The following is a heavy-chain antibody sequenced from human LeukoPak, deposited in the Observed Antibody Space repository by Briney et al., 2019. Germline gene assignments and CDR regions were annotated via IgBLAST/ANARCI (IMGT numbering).Heavy chain of an antibody. CDR2: VYHSGNT. V-gene: IGHV4-59*08. CDR3: ARYGDYVSFDY. Sequence: SETLSLTCTVSGGSISSHFWSWIRQPPGKGLEWIGYVYHSGNTYYNTSLKSRVTISVDTSKTQFSLRLTSVTAADTAVYYCARYGDYVSFDYWGQGTLVTVSS. CDR1: GGSISSHF. J-gene: IGHJ4*02. D-gene: IGHD4-17*01.